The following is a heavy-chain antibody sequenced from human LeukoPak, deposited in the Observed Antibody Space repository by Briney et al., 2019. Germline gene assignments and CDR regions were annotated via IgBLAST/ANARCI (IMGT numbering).Heavy chain of an antibody. CDR2: ISCYNGNT. D-gene: IGHD2-2*01. CDR3: ARDLGPPVDSGIQYQYYFHY. Sequence: ASVKVSCKASGYTFTSYGISWVRQAPGQGLEWMGWISCYNGNTNYAQILQGRVTMTTDTSTSTAYMELRSLRSDDTAVYYCARDLGPPVDSGIQYQYYFHYWGQGMLVTVSS. CDR1: GYTFTSYG. J-gene: IGHJ4*02. V-gene: IGHV1-18*01.